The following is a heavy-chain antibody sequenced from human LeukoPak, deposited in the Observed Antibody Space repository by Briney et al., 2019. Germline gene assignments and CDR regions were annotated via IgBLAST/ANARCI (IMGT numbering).Heavy chain of an antibody. CDR2: IKSSNT. J-gene: IGHJ4*02. CDR1: GGSISSDRFY. V-gene: IGHV4-61*02. Sequence: SETLSLTCTASGGSISSDRFYWTWVRQPAGKGLEWIGRIKSSNTNYNPSLKSRVSISLDTSTSQFSLKLSSLTAADTAVYYCARVPDWTYVPDYWGQGTLVTVSS. CDR3: ARVPDWTYVPDY. D-gene: IGHD3-16*01.